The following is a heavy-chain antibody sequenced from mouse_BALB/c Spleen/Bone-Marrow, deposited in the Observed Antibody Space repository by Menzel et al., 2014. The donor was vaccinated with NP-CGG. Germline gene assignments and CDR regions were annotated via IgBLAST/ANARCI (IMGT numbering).Heavy chain of an antibody. CDR3: TRMWAY. V-gene: IGHV1S127*01. CDR2: IDPSDSYT. CDR1: GHTFTSYW. J-gene: IGHJ3*01. Sequence: QVQLQQSGAELVKPGASVKMSCKASGHTFTSYWMHWVKQRPGQGLEWIGTIDPSDSYTSYNQKFKGKATLTVDTSSSTAYMQLSSLTSEDSAVYYCTRMWAYWGQGTLVTVSA.